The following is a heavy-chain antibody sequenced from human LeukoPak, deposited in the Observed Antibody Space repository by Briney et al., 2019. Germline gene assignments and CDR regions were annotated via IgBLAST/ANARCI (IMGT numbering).Heavy chain of an antibody. D-gene: IGHD3-10*01. CDR1: GGTFSRYA. CDR3: ARDLEAYYYGSGSSLYI. V-gene: IGHV1-69*05. Sequence: GASVKVSCKASGGTFSRYAISWVRQAPGQGLEWMGRIIPIFGTANYAQKFQGRVTVTTDESTSTAYMELSSLRSEDTAVYYCARDLEAYYYGSGSSLYIWGQGTMVTVSS. CDR2: IIPIFGTA. J-gene: IGHJ3*02.